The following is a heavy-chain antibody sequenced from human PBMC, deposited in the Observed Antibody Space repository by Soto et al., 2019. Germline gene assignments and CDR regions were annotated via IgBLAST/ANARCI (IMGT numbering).Heavy chain of an antibody. D-gene: IGHD1-1*01. CDR2: ISSSSSYI. J-gene: IGHJ5*02. CDR1: GFTSSSYS. Sequence: PGGSLRLSCAASGFTSSSYSMNWVRQAPGKGLEWVSSISSSSSYIYYTDSVKGRFTISRDNAKNSLYLQMNSLRDEDTAVYYCAREWNPLNWFDPWGQGTLGTVSS. CDR3: AREWNPLNWFDP. V-gene: IGHV3-21*01.